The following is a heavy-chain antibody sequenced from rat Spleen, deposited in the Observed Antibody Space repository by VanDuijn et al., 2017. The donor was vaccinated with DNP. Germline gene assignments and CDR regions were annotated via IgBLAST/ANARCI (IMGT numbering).Heavy chain of an antibody. Sequence: EVQLQESGPGRVKPSQSLSLTCSVTSYSITSNYWGWIRKFPGNKMEWIGHISYSGSTSYNPSLKSRISITRDTSKNQFFLQLNSVTTEDTATYYCARGVDYGGSNWFAYWGQGTLVTVSS. V-gene: IGHV3-1*01. D-gene: IGHD1-11*01. CDR2: ISYSGST. J-gene: IGHJ3*01. CDR3: ARGVDYGGSNWFAY. CDR1: SYSITSNY.